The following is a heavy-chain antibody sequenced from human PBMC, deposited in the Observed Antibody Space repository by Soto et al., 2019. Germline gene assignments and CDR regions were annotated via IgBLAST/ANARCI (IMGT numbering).Heavy chain of an antibody. CDR3: ARGASWYGGWFDP. D-gene: IGHD6-13*01. J-gene: IGHJ5*02. V-gene: IGHV3-21*01. CDR1: GFTFSSYS. Sequence: VQLVESGGGLVKPGGSLRLSCAASGFTFSSYSMNWVRQAPGKGLEWVSSISSGTTYIYYADSVKGRFTISRDNAKNSLYLQMNSLRAEDTAVYYCARGASWYGGWFDPWGQGTLVTVSS. CDR2: ISSGTTYI.